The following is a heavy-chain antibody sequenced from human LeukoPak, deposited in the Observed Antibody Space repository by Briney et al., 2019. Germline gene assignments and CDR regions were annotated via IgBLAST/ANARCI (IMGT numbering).Heavy chain of an antibody. J-gene: IGHJ4*02. Sequence: GGSLRLSCAASGSTVSSNYMSWVRQAPGKGLEWVSVISSGGSTYYADSVKGRFTISRDNSKNTLYFQMNSLRAEDTAVYYCARESGAGRVGEYYFDYWGQGTLVTVSS. CDR2: ISSGGST. CDR1: GSTVSSNY. CDR3: ARESGAGRVGEYYFDY. V-gene: IGHV3-53*01. D-gene: IGHD3-10*01.